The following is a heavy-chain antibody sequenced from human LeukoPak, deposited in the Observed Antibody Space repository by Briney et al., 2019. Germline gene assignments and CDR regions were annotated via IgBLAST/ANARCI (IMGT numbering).Heavy chain of an antibody. V-gene: IGHV1-69*04. J-gene: IGHJ3*02. CDR3: ARDPPSIVGAEAFDI. CDR2: IIPILGIA. D-gene: IGHD1-26*01. Sequence: SVKVSCKASGGTFSSYAISWVRQAPGQGLEWMGRIIPILGIANYAQKFQGRVTITADKSTSTAYMELSSLRSEDTAVYYCARDPPSIVGAEAFDIWGQGTMVTVSS. CDR1: GGTFSSYA.